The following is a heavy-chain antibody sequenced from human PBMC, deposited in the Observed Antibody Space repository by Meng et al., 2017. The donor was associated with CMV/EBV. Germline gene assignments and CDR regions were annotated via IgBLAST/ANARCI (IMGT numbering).Heavy chain of an antibody. V-gene: IGHV4-30-4*08. Sequence: QVQLQESGTGLVKPPQTLSLTCTVSGGSISSGDYYWSWIRQPPGKGLEWIGYIYYSGSTYYNPSLKSRVTISVDTSKNQFSLKLSSVTAADTAVYYCARVTSRVAGAFDYWGQGTLVTVSS. CDR1: GGSISSGDYY. CDR3: ARVTSRVAGAFDY. J-gene: IGHJ4*02. CDR2: IYYSGST. D-gene: IGHD1-14*01.